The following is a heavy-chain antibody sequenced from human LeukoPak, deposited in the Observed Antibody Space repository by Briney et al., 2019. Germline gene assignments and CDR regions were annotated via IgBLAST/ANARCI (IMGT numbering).Heavy chain of an antibody. CDR3: ARGPKGKYYFDY. V-gene: IGHV3-53*01. J-gene: IGHJ4*02. Sequence: GGSLRLSCAASGFTVSSSYMSWVRQAPGKGLEWVSVIYSGGSTYYADSVKGRFTISRDNSKNTLYLQMNSLRAEDTAVYYCARGPKGKYYFDYWGQGTLVTVSS. CDR2: IYSGGST. CDR1: GFTVSSSY.